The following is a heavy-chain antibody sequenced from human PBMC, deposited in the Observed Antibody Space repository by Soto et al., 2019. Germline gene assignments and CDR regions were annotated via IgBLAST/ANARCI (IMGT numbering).Heavy chain of an antibody. Sequence: NPSETLSLTCNVSGGSISYFYWSWIRQAPGKRLEWIGYLYYTGSTNYNPALKSRVTISLDTSKNQFSLQVRSVTAADTAVYYCARGGGYDFRSSQAPPIDVWGQGTTVTVSS. D-gene: IGHD3-3*01. V-gene: IGHV4-59*13. CDR2: LYYTGST. CDR1: GGSISYFY. J-gene: IGHJ6*02. CDR3: ARGGGYDFRSSQAPPIDV.